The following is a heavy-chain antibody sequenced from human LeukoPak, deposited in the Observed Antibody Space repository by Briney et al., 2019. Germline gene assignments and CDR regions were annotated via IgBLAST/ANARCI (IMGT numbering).Heavy chain of an antibody. CDR1: GGTFSSYA. J-gene: IGHJ6*02. Sequence: GASVKVSCKASGGTFSSYAISWVRQAPGQGLEWMGGIIPIFGTANYAQKFQGRVTITADESTSTAYMELSSLRSEDTAVYYCATDGPLRPWDYYGMDVWGQGTTVTVSS. CDR3: ATDGPLRPWDYYGMDV. CDR2: IIPIFGTA. D-gene: IGHD3-16*01. V-gene: IGHV1-69*13.